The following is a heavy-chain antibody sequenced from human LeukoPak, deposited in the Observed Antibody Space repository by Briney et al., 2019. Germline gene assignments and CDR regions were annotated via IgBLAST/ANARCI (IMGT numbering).Heavy chain of an antibody. Sequence: GGSLRLSCAASGSYWMYWVRHPPGKRLEWVSIIGNNGGGIHYADSVKGRFTISRDNFKNALYLRMNSLRVEDTAVYYCAIDPNWGTHSWGQGVLVTVSS. D-gene: IGHD7-27*01. V-gene: IGHV3-23*01. CDR2: IGNNGGGI. J-gene: IGHJ4*02. CDR1: GSYW. CDR3: AIDPNWGTHS.